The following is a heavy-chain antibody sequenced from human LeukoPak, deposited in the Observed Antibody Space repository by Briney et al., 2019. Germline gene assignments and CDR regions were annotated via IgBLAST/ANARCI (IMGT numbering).Heavy chain of an antibody. V-gene: IGHV1-46*01. J-gene: IGHJ6*02. CDR3: AADRTMIDGMDV. D-gene: IGHD3-22*01. CDR1: GYTFTTYA. Sequence: ASVKVSCKASGYTFTTYAMHWVRQAPGQRLEWMGIINPSGGSTSYAQKFQGRVAITRDMSTSTAYMELSSLRSEDTAVYYCAADRTMIDGMDVWGQGTTVTVSS. CDR2: INPSGGST.